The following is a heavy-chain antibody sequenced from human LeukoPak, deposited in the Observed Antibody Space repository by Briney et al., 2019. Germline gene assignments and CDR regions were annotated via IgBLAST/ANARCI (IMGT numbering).Heavy chain of an antibody. Sequence: GGSLRLSCAASEFTFSTYCMHWVRQAPGKGLVWVSRINSDGTNTDYADSVKGRFTISRDNARNSLYLQMNSLRAEDTAVYYCAIPPLSGTGSSRPLAGMDVWGQGTTVTVSS. D-gene: IGHD3-10*01. CDR2: INSDGTNT. V-gene: IGHV3-74*01. CDR3: AIPPLSGTGSSRPLAGMDV. CDR1: EFTFSTYC. J-gene: IGHJ6*02.